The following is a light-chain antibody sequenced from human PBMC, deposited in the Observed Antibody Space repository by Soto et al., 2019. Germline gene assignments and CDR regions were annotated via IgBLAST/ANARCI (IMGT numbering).Light chain of an antibody. CDR3: QQFYNYPRT. Sequence: AIRMTQSPSSFSASTGDRVSITCRATQDIGTYLAWYQQIPGEAPKLLIYDASTLQTGVPSRFSGSGSGTDFTLTISYLQSEDFGTYYCQQFYNYPRTFGQGTKVEIK. J-gene: IGKJ1*01. CDR2: DAS. CDR1: QDIGTY. V-gene: IGKV1-8*01.